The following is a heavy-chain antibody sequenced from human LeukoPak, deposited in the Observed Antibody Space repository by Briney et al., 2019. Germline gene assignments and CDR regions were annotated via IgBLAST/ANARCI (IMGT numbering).Heavy chain of an antibody. Sequence: SETLSLTCAVYGGSFSGYYWSWIRQPPGKGLEWIGEINHSGSTNYNPSLKSRVTISVDTSKNQFSLKLSSVTAADTAVYYCARESVVHYFDYWGQGTLVTVSS. CDR1: GGSFSGYY. J-gene: IGHJ4*02. D-gene: IGHD4-23*01. CDR3: ARESVVHYFDY. V-gene: IGHV4-34*01. CDR2: INHSGST.